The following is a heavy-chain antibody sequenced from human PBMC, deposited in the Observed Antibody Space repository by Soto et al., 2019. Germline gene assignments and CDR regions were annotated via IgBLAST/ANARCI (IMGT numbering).Heavy chain of an antibody. CDR1: GFTFSTYG. CDR2: IWNDGSNK. Sequence: QVQLVESGGGVVRPGRSLRLSCAASGFTFSTYGMNWVRQAPGKGLEWVAVIWNDGSNKYYADSVKGRFTISRDNSKNPLNLQMNSLRAEDTAVYYCARVEWGYGVRGVPDYWGQGTLVTVSS. V-gene: IGHV3-33*01. CDR3: ARVEWGYGVRGVPDY. J-gene: IGHJ4*02. D-gene: IGHD3-10*01.